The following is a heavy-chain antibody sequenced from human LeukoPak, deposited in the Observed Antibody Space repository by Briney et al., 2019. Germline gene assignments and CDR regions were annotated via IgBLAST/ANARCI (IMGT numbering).Heavy chain of an antibody. CDR3: AKTGGNGGFDY. V-gene: IGHV3-23*01. CDR1: GFTFSSYW. J-gene: IGHJ4*02. Sequence: GGSLRLSCAASGFTFSSYWMHWVRQAPGKGLEWVSTITGSGGSTSYADSVKGRFTISRDNSKNTLYLQMNSLRAEDTAVYYCAKTGGNGGFDYWGQGTLVTVSS. D-gene: IGHD7-27*01. CDR2: ITGSGGST.